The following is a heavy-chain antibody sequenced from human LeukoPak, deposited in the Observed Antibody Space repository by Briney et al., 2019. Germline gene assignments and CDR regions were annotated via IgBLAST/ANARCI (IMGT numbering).Heavy chain of an antibody. Sequence: GGSLRLSCAASGFTFSNFEMTWVRQAPEKGLELVSYISSSGSAIYYGDSVKGRFTISRGNAKNSLYLQMNNLRAEDTAVYYCVPDAFDIWGQGTMVTVSS. CDR3: VPDAFDI. V-gene: IGHV3-48*03. J-gene: IGHJ3*02. CDR1: GFTFSNFE. CDR2: ISSSGSAI.